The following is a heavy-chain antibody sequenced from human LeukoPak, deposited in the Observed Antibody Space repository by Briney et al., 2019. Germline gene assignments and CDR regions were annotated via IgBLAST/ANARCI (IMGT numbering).Heavy chain of an antibody. Sequence: GSSVKVSCKASGGTFCSYAISWVRQAPGQGLEWMGGIIPIFSTATYAQKFQGRVTITADESTSPVYMELSSLRSEDTAVYYCATSPYYDFWSGHNGAFDIWGRGTMVIVSS. CDR1: GGTFCSYA. V-gene: IGHV1-69*01. CDR3: ATSPYYDFWSGHNGAFDI. J-gene: IGHJ3*02. CDR2: IIPIFSTA. D-gene: IGHD3-3*01.